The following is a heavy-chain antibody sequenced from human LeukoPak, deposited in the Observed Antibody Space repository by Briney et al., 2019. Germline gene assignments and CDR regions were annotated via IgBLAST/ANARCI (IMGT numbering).Heavy chain of an antibody. CDR3: PRDNYDFWSGYTSFWFDP. CDR2: INPNSGGT. D-gene: IGHD3-3*01. CDR1: GYTFTGYY. V-gene: IGHV1-2*02. Sequence: ASVKVSCKASGYTFTGYYMHWVRQAPGQGLEWMGWINPNSGGTNYAQKFQGRVTMTRDTSISTAYMELSRLRSDDTAVYYCPRDNYDFWSGYTSFWFDPWGQGTLVTVSS. J-gene: IGHJ5*02.